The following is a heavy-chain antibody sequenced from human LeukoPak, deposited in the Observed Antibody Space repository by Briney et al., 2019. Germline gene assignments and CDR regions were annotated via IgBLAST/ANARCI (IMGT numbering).Heavy chain of an antibody. CDR1: GFTFSSYA. Sequence: GGSLRLSCAASGFTFSSYAMSWVRQAPGKGLEWVSAISGSGGITYYAVSVKGRFTISRDNSKNTLYLQMNSLRAEDTAVYYCAKGPYYYDSSGYSRRWFDPWGQGTLVTVS. V-gene: IGHV3-23*01. J-gene: IGHJ5*02. CDR2: ISGSGGIT. CDR3: AKGPYYYDSSGYSRRWFDP. D-gene: IGHD3-22*01.